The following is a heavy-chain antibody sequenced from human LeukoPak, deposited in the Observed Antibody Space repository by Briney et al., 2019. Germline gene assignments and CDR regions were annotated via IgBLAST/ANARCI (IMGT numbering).Heavy chain of an antibody. J-gene: IGHJ4*02. Sequence: PSETLSLTCTVSGGSITNYYWSWIRQPPGKGLEYIGFIYHSGSTKYNPSLKSRVTMSVDKSKNQCSLRLSSVTAADTAIYFCARSTQDSSTSFDYWGQGTLVTVSS. CDR1: GGSITNYY. CDR3: ARSTQDSSTSFDY. V-gene: IGHV4-59*01. CDR2: IYHSGST. D-gene: IGHD6-6*01.